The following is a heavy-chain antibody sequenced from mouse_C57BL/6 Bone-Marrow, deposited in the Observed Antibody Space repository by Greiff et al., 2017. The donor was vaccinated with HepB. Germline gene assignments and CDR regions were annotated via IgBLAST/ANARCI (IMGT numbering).Heavy chain of an antibody. CDR3: ARFDVDRYFDY. D-gene: IGHD2-3*01. CDR1: GFNIKNTY. CDR2: IDPANGNT. J-gene: IGHJ2*01. V-gene: IGHV14-3*01. Sequence: VQLQQSVAELVRPGASVKLSCTASGFNIKNTYMHCVKQRPEQGLEWIGRIDPANGNTKYAPKFQGKATITADTSSNTAYLQLSSLTSEDTAIYYCARFDVDRYFDYWGQGTTLTVSS.